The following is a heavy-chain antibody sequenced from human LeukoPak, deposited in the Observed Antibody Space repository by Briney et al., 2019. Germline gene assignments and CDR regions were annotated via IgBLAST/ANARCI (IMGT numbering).Heavy chain of an antibody. CDR2: ISSSSSYI. V-gene: IGHV3-21*04. J-gene: IGHJ3*02. D-gene: IGHD2-2*02. CDR1: GFTFSSYS. CDR3: ARDPGGPHTVKWDAFDI. Sequence: GGSLRLSCAASGFTFSSYSMNRVRQAPGKGLEWVSSISSSSSYIYYADSVKGRFTISRDNSKNTLYLQMNSLRAEDTAVYYCARDPGGPHTVKWDAFDIWGQGTMVTVSS.